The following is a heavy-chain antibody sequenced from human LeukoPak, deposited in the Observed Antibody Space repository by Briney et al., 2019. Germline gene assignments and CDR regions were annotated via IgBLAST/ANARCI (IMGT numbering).Heavy chain of an antibody. J-gene: IGHJ4*02. Sequence: PGGSLRLSCAASRFHFSSYAIHCVRQAPGKGLEWVAIISSDGSQKFYADSVKGRFTISRDNSKNTLYLQMDSLRAEHTAVYYCAKEMGPMVHGDYWGQGTLVTVSS. CDR2: ISSDGSQK. CDR1: RFHFSSYA. CDR3: AKEMGPMVHGDY. D-gene: IGHD2-8*01. V-gene: IGHV3-30-3*01.